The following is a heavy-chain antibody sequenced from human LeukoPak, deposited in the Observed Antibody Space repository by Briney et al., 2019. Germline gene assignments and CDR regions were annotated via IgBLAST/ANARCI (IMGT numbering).Heavy chain of an antibody. CDR3: ARGYYGSGSFHNWFDP. V-gene: IGHV1-24*01. CDR2: FDPEDGET. CDR1: GYTLTELS. Sequence: ASVKVSCKVSGYTLTELSVHWVRQAPGKGLEWMGGFDPEDGETIYAQKFQGRVTMTEDTSTDTAYMELSSLRSEDTAVYYCARGYYGSGSFHNWFDPWGQGTLVTVSS. J-gene: IGHJ5*02. D-gene: IGHD3-10*01.